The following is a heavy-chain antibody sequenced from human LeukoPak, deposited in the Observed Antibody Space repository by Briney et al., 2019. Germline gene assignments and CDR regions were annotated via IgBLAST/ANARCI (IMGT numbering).Heavy chain of an antibody. CDR2: INGDASSK. CDR1: GFTFSSYE. D-gene: IGHD3-16*02. J-gene: IGHJ1*01. V-gene: IGHV3-48*03. Sequence: GGSLRLSCAASGFTFSSYEMNWVRQAPGKGLEWVSYINGDASSKYYADSVKGRFTISRDNAKNSLYLQMNSLRADDTAVYFCASAQGGVILPDYFHHWGQGTLVTVPS. CDR3: ASAQGGVILPDYFHH.